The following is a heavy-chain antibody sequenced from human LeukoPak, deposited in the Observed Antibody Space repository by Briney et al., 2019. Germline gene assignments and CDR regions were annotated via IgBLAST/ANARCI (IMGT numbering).Heavy chain of an antibody. D-gene: IGHD5-18*01. V-gene: IGHV1-2*02. CDR2: INPNSGGT. J-gene: IGHJ4*02. CDR1: GYTFTGYY. CDR3: ARKRGYSYGKDY. Sequence: ASVKVSCKASGYTFTGYYMHWVRQAPGQGLEWMGWINPNSGGTNYTQKFQGRVTMTRDTSISTAYMELSRLRSDDTAVYYCARKRGYSYGKDYWGQGTLVTVSS.